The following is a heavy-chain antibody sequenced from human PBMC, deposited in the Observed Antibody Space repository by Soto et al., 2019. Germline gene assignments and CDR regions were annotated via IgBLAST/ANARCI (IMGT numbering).Heavy chain of an antibody. V-gene: IGHV4-31*03. CDR1: GGSISSGGYY. CDR2: IYYSGST. Sequence: QVQLQESGPGLVKPSQTLSLTCTVSGGSISSGGYYWSWIRQHPGKGLEWIGYIYYSGSTYYKTSRTSRVTISVDASKDQCSLKLSSVPAADTAVYYCAREPSIWGQGTLVTVSS. CDR3: AREPSI. J-gene: IGHJ4*02.